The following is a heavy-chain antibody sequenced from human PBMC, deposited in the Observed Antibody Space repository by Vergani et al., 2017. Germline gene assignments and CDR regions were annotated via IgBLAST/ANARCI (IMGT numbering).Heavy chain of an antibody. V-gene: IGHV1-2*02. J-gene: IGHJ4*02. D-gene: IGHD6-19*01. CDR3: AREQWLPIDYFDY. Sequence: VQVVQSGAEVQKPGATVKISCKISGYMFTGYYMHWVRQAPGQGLEWMGWINPNSGGTNYAQKFQGRVTMTTDTSTSTAYMELRSLRSDDTAVYYCAREQWLPIDYFDYWGQGTLVTVSS. CDR1: GYMFTGYY. CDR2: INPNSGGT.